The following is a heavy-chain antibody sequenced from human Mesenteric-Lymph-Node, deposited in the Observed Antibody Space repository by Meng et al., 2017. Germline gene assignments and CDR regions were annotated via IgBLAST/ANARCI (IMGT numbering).Heavy chain of an antibody. CDR2: ISGSGGVT. CDR1: GFTYASHA. V-gene: IGHV3-23*01. CDR3: AKGGAYCSGAGTICYSSH. J-gene: IGHJ4*02. Sequence: GESLKISCVASGFTYASHAISWVRQAPGKGLEWVSAISGSGGVTYFADSVKGRFTISRDNSKNTVYLQMNSLRAEDTALYYCAKGGAYCSGAGTICYSSHWGQGTLVTVSS. D-gene: IGHD2-15*01.